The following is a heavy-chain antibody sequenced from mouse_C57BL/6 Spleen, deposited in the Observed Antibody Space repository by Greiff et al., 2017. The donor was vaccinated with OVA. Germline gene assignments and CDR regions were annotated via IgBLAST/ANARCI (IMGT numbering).Heavy chain of an antibody. CDR2: ISNLAYSI. V-gene: IGHV5-15*01. CDR1: GFTFSDYG. D-gene: IGHD4-1*01. Sequence: EVMLVESGGGLVQPGGSLKLSCAASGFTFSDYGMAWVRQAPRKGPEWVAFISNLAYSIYYADTVTGRFTISRENAKNTLYLEMSSLRSEDTAMYYCARSELGRSYFDYWGQGTTLTVSS. CDR3: ARSELGRSYFDY. J-gene: IGHJ2*01.